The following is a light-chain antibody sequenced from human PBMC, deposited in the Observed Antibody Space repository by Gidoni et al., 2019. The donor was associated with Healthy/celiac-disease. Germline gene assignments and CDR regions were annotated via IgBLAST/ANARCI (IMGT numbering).Light chain of an antibody. V-gene: IGKV3-20*01. CDR1: QSVSSSY. J-gene: IGKJ4*01. CDR3: QQYGSSSLT. Sequence: EIVLTQSPGTLSLSPGERATLSCRASQSVSSSYLAWYQQNPGQAPRLLIYGASSRATGIPDRFGGSGSGTDFTLTISRLEPEDFAVYYCQQYGSSSLTFGGGTKVEIK. CDR2: GAS.